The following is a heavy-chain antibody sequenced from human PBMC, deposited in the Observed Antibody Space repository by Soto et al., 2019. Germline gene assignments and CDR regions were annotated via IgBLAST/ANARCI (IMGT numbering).Heavy chain of an antibody. V-gene: IGHV4-39*01. J-gene: IGHJ5*02. CDR3: ARRAPAAGTNWFDP. CDR1: GGSISSSYY. D-gene: IGHD6-13*01. CDR2: IYYSGST. Sequence: QLQLQESGPGLVKPSETLSLTCTVSGGSISSSYYWGWIRQPPGKGLEWIGSIYYSGSTNYNPSLKRRVIISVYTSKNQFSLKLSSVTAADTAVYYCARRAPAAGTNWFDPWGQGTLVTVSS.